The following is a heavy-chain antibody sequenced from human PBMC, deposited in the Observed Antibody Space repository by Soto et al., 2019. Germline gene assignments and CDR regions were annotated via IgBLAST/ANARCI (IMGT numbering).Heavy chain of an antibody. V-gene: IGHV3-33*01. D-gene: IGHD6-13*01. CDR3: VRGTGYYYYRMAV. Sequence: QVQLVESGGGVVQPGRSLRLSCAASGFTFISYAMHWVRQAPGKGLEWVALIWNDGSNKYYADSVKGRFTISRDNSKNTLYLPMDSLRAEDTVVYYRVRGTGYYYYRMAVWGQGTTVTVSS. CDR2: IWNDGSNK. J-gene: IGHJ6*01. CDR1: GFTFISYA.